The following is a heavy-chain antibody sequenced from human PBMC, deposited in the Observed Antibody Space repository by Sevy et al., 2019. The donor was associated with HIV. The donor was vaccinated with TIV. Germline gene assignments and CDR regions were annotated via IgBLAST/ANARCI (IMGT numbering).Heavy chain of an antibody. Sequence: GGSLRLSCVASGFTFDDYAMHWVRQAPGKGPEWVSGSSWNSGSIGYAGSVKGRFTMSRDNAKNSLYLQMNSLRVEDTALYYCAKGIGYSNGWYSWFDSWGQGTLVTVSS. J-gene: IGHJ5*01. V-gene: IGHV3-9*01. CDR1: GFTFDDYA. D-gene: IGHD6-19*01. CDR2: SSWNSGSI. CDR3: AKGIGYSNGWYSWFDS.